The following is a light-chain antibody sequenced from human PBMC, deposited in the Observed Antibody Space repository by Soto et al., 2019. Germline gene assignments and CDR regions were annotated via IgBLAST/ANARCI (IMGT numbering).Light chain of an antibody. V-gene: IGLV3-21*02. CDR1: NIGSKS. CDR3: QVLDSSRDHHVV. J-gene: IGLJ2*01. CDR2: DDS. Sequence: SYELTQPPSVSVAPGQTARITCGGNNIGSKSVHWYQQKPGQAPVLVVYDDSDRPSGIPERFSGSNSGNTATRTISRVEAGDEAYYYGQVLDSSRDHHVVFGGGTQLTVL.